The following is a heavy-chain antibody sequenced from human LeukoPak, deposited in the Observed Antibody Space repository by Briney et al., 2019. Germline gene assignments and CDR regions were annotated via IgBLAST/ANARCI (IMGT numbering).Heavy chain of an antibody. V-gene: IGHV4-59*08. Sequence: PSETLSLTCTVSGGSISRYYWSWIRQPPGKGLEWIGYIYYSGSTNYNPSLKSRVTISVDTSKNQFSLKLSSVTAADTAVYYCARQKYYYDSSGEVNWFDPWGQGTLVTVSS. D-gene: IGHD3-22*01. CDR1: GGSISRYY. J-gene: IGHJ5*02. CDR2: IYYSGST. CDR3: ARQKYYYDSSGEVNWFDP.